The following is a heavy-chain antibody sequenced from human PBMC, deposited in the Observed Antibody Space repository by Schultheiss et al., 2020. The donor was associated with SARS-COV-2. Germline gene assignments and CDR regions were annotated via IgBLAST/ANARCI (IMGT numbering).Heavy chain of an antibody. D-gene: IGHD2-2*02. Sequence: SETLSLTCAVYGGSFSGYYWSWIRQPPGKGLEWIGEINHSGSTNYNPSLKSRVTISVDTSKNQFSLKLSSVTAADTAVYYCARVGVCSSTSCYSHYFYYWGQGTLVTVSS. CDR2: INHSGST. J-gene: IGHJ4*02. V-gene: IGHV4-34*01. CDR3: ARVGVCSSTSCYSHYFYY. CDR1: GGSFSGYY.